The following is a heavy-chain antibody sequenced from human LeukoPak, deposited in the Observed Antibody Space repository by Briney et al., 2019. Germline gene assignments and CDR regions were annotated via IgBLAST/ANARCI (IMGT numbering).Heavy chain of an antibody. J-gene: IGHJ4*02. D-gene: IGHD2-2*01. Sequence: EASVTVSCKASGYTFTGYYMHWVRQAPGQGLEWMGWINPKSGGTNYAQKFQGRVIMTRDTSISTVYMEVSRLRCDDTAVYYCARDLYSTSCDYWGQGTLVTVSS. CDR1: GYTFTGYY. V-gene: IGHV1-2*02. CDR2: INPKSGGT. CDR3: ARDLYSTSCDY.